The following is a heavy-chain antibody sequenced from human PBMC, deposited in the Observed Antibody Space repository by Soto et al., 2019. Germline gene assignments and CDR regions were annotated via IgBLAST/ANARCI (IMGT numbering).Heavy chain of an antibody. CDR1: GYTFTDYY. CDR3: ARVTGYRSGLLNPFDY. V-gene: IGHV1-2*02. Sequence: ASVKVSCKDSGYTFTDYYMQWVRQAPGEGLEWMGGINPNRGGTTYAQKSPGRVTITRYTPLSRTYMERSRLRSPDTAVYYCARVTGYRSGLLNPFDYWGQGTLVTASS. D-gene: IGHD6-19*01. CDR2: INPNRGGT. J-gene: IGHJ4*02.